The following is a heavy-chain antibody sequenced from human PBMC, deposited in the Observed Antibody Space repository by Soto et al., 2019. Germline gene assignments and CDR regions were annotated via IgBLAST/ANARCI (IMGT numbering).Heavy chain of an antibody. J-gene: IGHJ4*02. D-gene: IGHD5-12*01. CDR3: AREGSYSAYNFVNGIQLWSFDF. CDR1: GGSINTFY. Sequence: SETLSLTCTVSGGSINTFYWSWVRQPAGKGLEWIGRIFSSGSTSFNPSLESRVAMSVDTSKNHFSLNLSSVTAADMAVYYCAREGSYSAYNFVNGIQLWSFDFWGQGALVTVSS. V-gene: IGHV4-4*07. CDR2: IFSSGST.